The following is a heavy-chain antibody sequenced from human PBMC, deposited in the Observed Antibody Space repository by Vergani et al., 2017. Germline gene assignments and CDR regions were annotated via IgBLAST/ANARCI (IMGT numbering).Heavy chain of an antibody. Sequence: QVQLVESGGGVVQPGRSLRLSCAASGFTFSSYGMHWVRQAPGKGLEWVAVISYDGSNKYYADSVKGRFTFSRDDSKNTLYLQMNSLRAEDTAVYYCAKGAIEVVVPAACEIDYWGQGTLVTVSS. CDR2: ISYDGSNK. J-gene: IGHJ4*02. D-gene: IGHD2-2*01. V-gene: IGHV3-30*18. CDR3: AKGAIEVVVPAACEIDY. CDR1: GFTFSSYG.